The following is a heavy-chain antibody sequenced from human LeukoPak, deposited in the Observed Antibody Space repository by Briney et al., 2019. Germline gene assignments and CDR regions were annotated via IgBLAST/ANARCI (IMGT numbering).Heavy chain of an antibody. V-gene: IGHV3-21*04. Sequence: PGGSLRLSCAASGFTFSSYSMNWVRQAPGKGLEWVSSISSSSSYMYYADSVKGRFTISRDNAKNSLYLQMNSLRAEDTAVYYCAKDSSNYYDSSGGFDYWGQGTPVTVSS. D-gene: IGHD3-22*01. CDR2: ISSSSSYM. CDR1: GFTFSSYS. CDR3: AKDSSNYYDSSGGFDY. J-gene: IGHJ4*02.